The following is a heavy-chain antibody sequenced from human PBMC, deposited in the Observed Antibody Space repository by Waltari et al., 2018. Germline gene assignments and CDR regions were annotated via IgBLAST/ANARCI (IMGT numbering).Heavy chain of an antibody. J-gene: IGHJ4*02. D-gene: IGHD6-13*01. CDR3: ARGWLATGNGFDY. Sequence: EMQLVESGGDLVQPGGSLRLSCAASGFTFSSFWMHWVRQVPGKGLVCVSSIKNDGSGPSYADSVKGRFTIARATAKDTLYLQMNRLRAEDTAVYYCARGWLATGNGFDYWGQGTLVTVSS. CDR1: GFTFSSFW. V-gene: IGHV3-74*01. CDR2: IKNDGSGP.